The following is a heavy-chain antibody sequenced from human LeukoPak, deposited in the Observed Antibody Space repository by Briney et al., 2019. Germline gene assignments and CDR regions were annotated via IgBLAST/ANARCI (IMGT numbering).Heavy chain of an antibody. Sequence: SETLSLTCAVYGGSFSGYYWSWIRQPPGKGLEWTGEINHSGSTNYNPSLKSRVTISVDTSKNQFSLKLSSVTAADTAVYYCARIRGQRGYSYGPFDYWGQGTLVTVSS. D-gene: IGHD5-18*01. CDR3: ARIRGQRGYSYGPFDY. V-gene: IGHV4-34*01. CDR2: INHSGST. CDR1: GGSFSGYY. J-gene: IGHJ4*02.